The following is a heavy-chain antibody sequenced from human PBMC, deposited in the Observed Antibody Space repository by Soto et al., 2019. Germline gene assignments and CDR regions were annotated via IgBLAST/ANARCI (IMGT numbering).Heavy chain of an antibody. CDR2: IYSGGST. CDR1: GVPVYNNY. D-gene: IGHD3-10*01. CDR3: ARPRDMVRGVIFDY. J-gene: IGHJ4*02. V-gene: IGHV3-66*04. Sequence: PGGSLRLSCAASGVPVYNNYMSWVRQAPGKGLEWVSVIYSGGSTYYADSVMGRFTISRDNSKNTVHLQMNSLRAEDTAVYYCARPRDMVRGVIFDYWGQGTLVTVSS.